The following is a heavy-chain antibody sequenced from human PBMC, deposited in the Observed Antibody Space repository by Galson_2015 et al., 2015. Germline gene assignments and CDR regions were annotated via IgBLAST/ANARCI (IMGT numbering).Heavy chain of an antibody. CDR3: ARERSAYSSSWYGGGGYFDY. CDR2: ISAYNGNT. D-gene: IGHD6-13*01. CDR1: GYTFTSYG. V-gene: IGHV1-18*01. J-gene: IGHJ4*02. Sequence: SVKVSCKASGYTFTSYGISWVRQAPGQGLEWMGWISAYNGNTNYAQKLQGRVTMTTDTSTSTAYMELRSLRSDDTAVYYCARERSAYSSSWYGGGGYFDYWGQGTLVTVSS.